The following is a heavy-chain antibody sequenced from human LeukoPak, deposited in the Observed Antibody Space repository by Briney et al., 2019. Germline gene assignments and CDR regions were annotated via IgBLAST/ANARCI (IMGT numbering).Heavy chain of an antibody. Sequence: SGGSLRLSCAASGFTFSSYAMSWVRQAPGKGLEWVSTISASDGSTFYADSVRGRFTISRDNSKNTLYLQMNSLGAEDTAVYFCAKDLYGDYVGDYWGQGTLVTVSS. CDR2: ISASDGST. CDR3: AKDLYGDYVGDY. J-gene: IGHJ4*02. D-gene: IGHD4-17*01. V-gene: IGHV3-23*01. CDR1: GFTFSSYA.